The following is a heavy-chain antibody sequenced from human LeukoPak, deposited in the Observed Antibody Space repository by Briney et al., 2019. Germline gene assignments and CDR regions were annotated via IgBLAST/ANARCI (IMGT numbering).Heavy chain of an antibody. CDR3: AKAAMVFWSGYYTALYFDY. V-gene: IGHV3-53*01. CDR2: IYSGGST. Sequence: PGGSLRLSCAASGFTVSSNYMSWVRQAPGKGLEWVSVIYSGGSTYYADSVKGRFTISRDNSKNTLYLQMNSLRAEDTAVYYCAKAAMVFWSGYYTALYFDYWGQGTLVTVSS. D-gene: IGHD3-3*01. CDR1: GFTVSSNY. J-gene: IGHJ4*02.